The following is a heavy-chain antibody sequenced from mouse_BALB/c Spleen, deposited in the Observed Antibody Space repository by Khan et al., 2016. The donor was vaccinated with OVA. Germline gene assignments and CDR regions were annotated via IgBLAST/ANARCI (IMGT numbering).Heavy chain of an antibody. CDR3: TRKDYYDYDPFPY. CDR2: INYSGNT. J-gene: IGHJ3*01. Sequence: VQLQQSGPGLVKPSQSLSLTCTVTGYSITSEYAWNWIRQFPGNKLEWMGYINYSGNTRYNPSLKSRISITRDTSKNQFFLQLNSVTTEDTATYYCTRKDYYDYDPFPYWSQGTLVTVSA. D-gene: IGHD2-4*01. V-gene: IGHV3-2*02. CDR1: GYSITSEYA.